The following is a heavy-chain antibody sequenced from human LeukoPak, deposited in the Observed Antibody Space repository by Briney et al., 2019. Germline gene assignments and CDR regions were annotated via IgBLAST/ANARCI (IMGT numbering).Heavy chain of an antibody. V-gene: IGHV4-34*01. Sequence: SETLSLTCAVYGGSFSGYYWSWIRQPPGRGLEWIGEINHSGSTNYNPSLKSRVTISVDTSKNQFSLKLSSVTAADTAVYYCARGLIPDYWGQGTLVTVSS. D-gene: IGHD3-16*01. CDR1: GGSFSGYY. J-gene: IGHJ4*02. CDR3: ARGLIPDY. CDR2: INHSGST.